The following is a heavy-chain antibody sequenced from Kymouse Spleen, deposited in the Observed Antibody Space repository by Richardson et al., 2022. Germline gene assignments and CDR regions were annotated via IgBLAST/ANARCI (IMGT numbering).Heavy chain of an antibody. Sequence: QLQLQESGPGLVKPSETLSLTCTVSGGSISSSSYYWGWIRQPPGKGLEWIGSIYYSGSTYYNPSLKSRVTISVDTSKNQFSLKLSSVTAADTAVYYCARVSITGTTLDYWGQGTLVTVSS. V-gene: IGHV4-39*01. CDR2: IYYSGST. CDR3: ARVSITGTTLDY. J-gene: IGHJ4*02. CDR1: GGSISSSSYY. D-gene: IGHD1-7*01.